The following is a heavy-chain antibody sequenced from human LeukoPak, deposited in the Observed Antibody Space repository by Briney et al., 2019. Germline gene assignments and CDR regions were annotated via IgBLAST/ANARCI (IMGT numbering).Heavy chain of an antibody. Sequence: SETLSLTCIVSGGSISSTSYYWGWIRQSPGKGLEWIGSFYYSGSTNYNPSLKSRVTISVDTSKNQFSLKLSSVTAADTAVYYRARDSFTFGGVGYYYYMDVWGKGTTVTVSS. D-gene: IGHD3-16*01. V-gene: IGHV4-39*07. CDR2: FYYSGST. CDR1: GGSISSTSYY. CDR3: ARDSFTFGGVGYYYYMDV. J-gene: IGHJ6*03.